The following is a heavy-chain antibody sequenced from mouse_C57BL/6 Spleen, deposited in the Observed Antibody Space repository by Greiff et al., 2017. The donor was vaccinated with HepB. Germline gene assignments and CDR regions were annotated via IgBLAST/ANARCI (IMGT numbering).Heavy chain of an antibody. D-gene: IGHD4-1*01. J-gene: IGHJ4*01. Sequence: VKLMESGPGLVQPSQSLSITCTVSGFSLTSYGVHWVRQSPGKGLEWLGVIWRGGSTDYNAAFMSRLSITKDNSKSQVFFKMNSLQADDTAIYYCAKNSGTGQAMDYWGQGTSVTVSS. CDR2: IWRGGST. V-gene: IGHV2-5*01. CDR1: GFSLTSYG. CDR3: AKNSGTGQAMDY.